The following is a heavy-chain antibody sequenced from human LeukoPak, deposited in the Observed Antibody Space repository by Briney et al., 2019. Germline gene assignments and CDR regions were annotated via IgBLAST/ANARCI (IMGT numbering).Heavy chain of an antibody. Sequence: GGSLRLSCAASGFTFSSYGMHWVRQAPGKGLEWVGRARNKANSYTTEYAASVKDRFTISRDDSENSLYLQMNSLKTEDTAVYYCARVRYCSSTTCRGAFDIWGQGTMVTVSS. CDR3: ARVRYCSSTTCRGAFDI. V-gene: IGHV3-72*01. J-gene: IGHJ3*02. CDR1: GFTFSSYG. D-gene: IGHD2-2*01. CDR2: ARNKANSYTT.